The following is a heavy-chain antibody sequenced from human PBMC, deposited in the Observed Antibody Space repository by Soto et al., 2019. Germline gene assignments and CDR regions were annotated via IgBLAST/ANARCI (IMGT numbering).Heavy chain of an antibody. D-gene: IGHD6-13*01. CDR2: IIPILGLA. CDR3: ASPSIAAAGRDYYYYGMDV. J-gene: IGHJ6*02. V-gene: IGHV1-69*02. Sequence: SVKVSCKASGGTFSSYTISWVRQAPGQGLEWMGRIIPILGLANYAQKFQGRVTITADKSTSTAYMELSSLRSEDTAVYYCASPSIAAAGRDYYYYGMDVWGQGTTVTVSS. CDR1: GGTFSSYT.